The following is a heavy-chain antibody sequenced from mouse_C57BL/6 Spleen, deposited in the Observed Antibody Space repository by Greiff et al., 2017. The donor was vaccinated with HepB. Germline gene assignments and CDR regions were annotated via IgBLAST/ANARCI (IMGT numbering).Heavy chain of an antibody. CDR3: AKETTMVTGYSMDY. V-gene: IGHV2-5*01. Sequence: VKLVESGPGLVQPSQSLSITCTVSGFSLTSYGVHWVRQSPGKGLEWLGVIWRGGSTDYNAAFMSRLSITKDNSKSQVFFKMNSLQADDTAIYYCAKETTMVTGYSMDYWGQGTSVTVSS. CDR2: IWRGGST. J-gene: IGHJ4*01. D-gene: IGHD2-2*01. CDR1: GFSLTSYG.